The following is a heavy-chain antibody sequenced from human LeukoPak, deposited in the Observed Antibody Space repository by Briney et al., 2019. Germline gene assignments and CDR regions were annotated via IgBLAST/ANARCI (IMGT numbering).Heavy chain of an antibody. D-gene: IGHD3-10*01. V-gene: IGHV3-23*01. CDR3: AKDLWFGDLSFGDY. CDR2: ISSSDGST. J-gene: IGHJ4*02. Sequence: GGSLRLSCAASGFIFRRYAMSWVRQAPGKGLEWVSGISSSDGSTYYADSVKGRFTISRDNSKNTLYLQMNSLRAEDTAVYYCAKDLWFGDLSFGDYWGQGTLVTVSS. CDR1: GFIFRRYA.